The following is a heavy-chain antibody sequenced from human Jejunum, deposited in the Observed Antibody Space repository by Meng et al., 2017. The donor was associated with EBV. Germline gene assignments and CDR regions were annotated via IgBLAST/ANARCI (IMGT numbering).Heavy chain of an antibody. J-gene: IGHJ5*01. CDR3: AKRETSGWYDL. CDR2: IYSDSTT. D-gene: IGHD6-19*01. CDR1: GFIVSNSY. V-gene: IGHV3-53*01. Sequence: EWQLVDSGGGLIQPGGSLRLSCAASGFIVSNSYFSWVRQAPGKGLEWVSVIYSDSTTHYADSVKGRFTMSRDNSKSTLFLQMDSLRAEDTAIYYCAKRETSGWYDLWGQGTLVTVSS.